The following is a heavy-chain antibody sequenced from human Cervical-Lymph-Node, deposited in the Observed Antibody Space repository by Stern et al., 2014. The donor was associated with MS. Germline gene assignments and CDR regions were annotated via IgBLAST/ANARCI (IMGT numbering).Heavy chain of an antibody. CDR2: IYPGNSDT. J-gene: IGHJ6*02. CDR1: GYSFISYW. Sequence: VQLMQSGAEVKKPGESLKISCQGSGYSFISYWIAWVRQMPGEGLEWMGIIYPGNSDTRYSPSFQGQVTISADRSINNVYLQWRSLKASDTAIYYCARGRSGYSSAMDVWGQGTTVTVSS. CDR3: ARGRSGYSSAMDV. D-gene: IGHD6-19*01. V-gene: IGHV5-51*03.